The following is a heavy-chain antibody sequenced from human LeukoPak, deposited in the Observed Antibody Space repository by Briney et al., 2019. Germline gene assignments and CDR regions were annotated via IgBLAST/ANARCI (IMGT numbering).Heavy chain of an antibody. CDR1: GFTFDDYA. Sequence: GRSLRLSCAASGFTFDDYAMHWVRQAPGKGLEWVSGISWNSGSIGYADSVKGRFTISRDNAKNSLYLQMNSLRAEDTALYYCAKDRRDGYKKGSDFDYWGQGTLVTVSS. V-gene: IGHV3-9*01. CDR2: ISWNSGSI. J-gene: IGHJ4*02. D-gene: IGHD5-24*01. CDR3: AKDRRDGYKKGSDFDY.